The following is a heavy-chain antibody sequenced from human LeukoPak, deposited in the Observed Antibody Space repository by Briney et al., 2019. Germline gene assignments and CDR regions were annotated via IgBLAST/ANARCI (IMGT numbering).Heavy chain of an antibody. CDR3: ARRLVVRGVIISDWFDP. Sequence: SETLSLTCTVSGGSISSYYWSWIRQPPGKGLEWIGYIYYSGSTNYNPSLTSRVTISVDTSKNQFSLKLSSVTAADTAVYYCARRLVVRGVIISDWFDPWGQGTLVTVSS. J-gene: IGHJ5*02. CDR1: GGSISSYY. CDR2: IYYSGST. D-gene: IGHD3-10*01. V-gene: IGHV4-59*01.